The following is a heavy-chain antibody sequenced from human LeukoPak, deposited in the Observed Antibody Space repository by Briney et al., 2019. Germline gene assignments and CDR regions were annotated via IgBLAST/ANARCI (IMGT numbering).Heavy chain of an antibody. Sequence: GGTLRLSCAASGFTFSSYDMSWVRQAPGKGLEWVSGISGSGGRTYYADSVEGRFTISRDNSKNTLYLQMNSLRAEDTAVYYCARVGGDYGDRRSDYWGQGTLVTVSS. CDR2: ISGSGGRT. D-gene: IGHD4-17*01. CDR3: ARVGGDYGDRRSDY. J-gene: IGHJ4*02. CDR1: GFTFSSYD. V-gene: IGHV3-23*01.